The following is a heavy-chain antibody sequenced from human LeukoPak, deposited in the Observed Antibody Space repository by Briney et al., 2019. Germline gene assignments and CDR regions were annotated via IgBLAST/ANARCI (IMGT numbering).Heavy chain of an antibody. V-gene: IGHV3-66*01. J-gene: IGHJ4*02. D-gene: IGHD6-13*01. CDR1: GITDSRNH. CDR3: ARDIAAAGLFFDY. Sequence: GGSLRLSCAASGITDSRNHMSWVRQAPGKGLEWVSVIYSGGETYYAESVKGRFTISRDIAKNSLNLQMNGLRAEDTAVYYCARDIAAAGLFFDYWGQGTLVTVSS. CDR2: IYSGGET.